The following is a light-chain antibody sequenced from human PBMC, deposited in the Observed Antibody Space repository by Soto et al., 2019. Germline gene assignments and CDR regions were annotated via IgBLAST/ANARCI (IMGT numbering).Light chain of an antibody. J-gene: IGKJ1*01. CDR3: QQSYSIPRT. Sequence: THMTQPPSTLSASLGVRVIITCGASQNVNNWLAWYQQKPGKAPNLLISEASNLESGVPSRFSGGGTGTDFTLTIDSLQPEDFATYYCQQSYSIPRTFGQGTKVDIK. CDR2: EAS. CDR1: QNVNNW. V-gene: IGKV1-5*01.